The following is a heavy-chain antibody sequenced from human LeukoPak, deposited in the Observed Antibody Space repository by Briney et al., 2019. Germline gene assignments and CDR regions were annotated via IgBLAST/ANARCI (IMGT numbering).Heavy chain of an antibody. D-gene: IGHD3-22*01. CDR3: ATYSSLNRREFQY. J-gene: IGHJ1*01. CDR2: ISFSVNTK. V-gene: IGHV3-48*04. CDR1: GFTFSDYS. Sequence: PGGSLRLSYAASGFTFSDYSMNWVRQAPGKGLEWVSYISFSVNTKYYGDSVKGRFTISRDNAKNSLYLQMNSLRAEDTAVYYCATYSSLNRREFQYWGQGTLLTVSS.